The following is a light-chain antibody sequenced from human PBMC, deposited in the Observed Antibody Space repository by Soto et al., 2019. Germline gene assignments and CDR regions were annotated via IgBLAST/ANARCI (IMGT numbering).Light chain of an antibody. CDR2: GAS. CDR3: QQYSNYPPT. Sequence: DIQMTQSPSSLSASVGDRVTITCRASQGIGNYLAWFQKKPGKAPKSLIYGASTLHSGVPSKFSGSGSGTDFTLTISSLXPXDFATYYCQQYSNYPPTFGGGTKVEIK. CDR1: QGIGNY. V-gene: IGKV1-16*02. J-gene: IGKJ4*01.